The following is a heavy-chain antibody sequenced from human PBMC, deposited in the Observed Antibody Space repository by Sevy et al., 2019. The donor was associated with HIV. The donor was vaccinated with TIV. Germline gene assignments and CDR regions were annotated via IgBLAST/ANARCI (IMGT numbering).Heavy chain of an antibody. CDR1: GFTFSNYG. V-gene: IGHV3-30*03. CDR3: ARDQHDYAGNVRTGWFDP. J-gene: IGHJ5*02. D-gene: IGHD4-17*01. Sequence: GGSLRLSCAAFGFTFSNYGMTWVRQAPGKGLEWVANIIYDGSMKYYADSVKGRFTISRDNSKNTLYLQMNSLSAEDTAVYYCARDQHDYAGNVRTGWFDPWGQGILVTVSS. CDR2: IIYDGSMK.